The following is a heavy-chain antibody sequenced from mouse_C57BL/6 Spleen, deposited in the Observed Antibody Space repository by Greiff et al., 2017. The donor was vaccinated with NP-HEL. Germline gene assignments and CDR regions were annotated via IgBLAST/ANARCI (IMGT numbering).Heavy chain of an antibody. CDR2: ISGGSSNI. CDR1: GFTFSDYG. CDR3: ARRAQSAN. Sequence: EVQLVESGGGLVKPGGSLKLSCAASGFTFSDYGMHWVRQAPEKGLEWVAYISGGSSNINYADTVKGRSTISRDKANNTLFLQMTSLRSEDTAMYYCARRAQSANWGQGTLVTVSS. D-gene: IGHD6-1*01. J-gene: IGHJ3*01. V-gene: IGHV5-17*01.